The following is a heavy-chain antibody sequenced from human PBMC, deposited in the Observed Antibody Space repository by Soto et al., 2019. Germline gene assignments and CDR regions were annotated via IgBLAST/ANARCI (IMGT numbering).Heavy chain of an antibody. Sequence: QVQLQESGPGLVKPSETLSLTCTVSGGSISSYYWSWIRQPPGKGLEWIGYIYYSGSTNYNPSLKSRVTLSVDTAKNQFALKLSVVTGADTAVYYCAGEGGRATIDCWGQGTLVTVSS. CDR1: GGSISSYY. CDR3: AGEGGRATIDC. D-gene: IGHD5-12*01. J-gene: IGHJ4*02. CDR2: IYYSGST. V-gene: IGHV4-59*01.